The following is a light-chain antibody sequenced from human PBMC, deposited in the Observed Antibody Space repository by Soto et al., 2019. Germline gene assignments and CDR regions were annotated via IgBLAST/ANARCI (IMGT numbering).Light chain of an antibody. Sequence: DIQITHSPSTLSASVGDRVTITCRASQSISSWLAWYQQNPGKAPKLLIYDASSLESGVPSRFSGSGSGTEFTLTISSLQPDDFATYYCQQYNSYGTFGQGTKVDIK. CDR2: DAS. J-gene: IGKJ2*02. CDR1: QSISSW. V-gene: IGKV1-5*01. CDR3: QQYNSYGT.